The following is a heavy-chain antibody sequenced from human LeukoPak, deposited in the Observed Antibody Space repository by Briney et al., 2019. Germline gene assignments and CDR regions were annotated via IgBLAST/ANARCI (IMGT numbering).Heavy chain of an antibody. CDR1: GFAFYSYT. J-gene: IGHJ6*02. CDR2: ISSASSYI. D-gene: IGHD3-22*01. Sequence: GGSLRLSCEASGFAFYSYTINWVRQAPGKGLEWVSSISSASSYIYYADSVKGRFTISRDNAKNSLYLQMNSLRAEDTAVYYCAKPYYDSSGYRGHYYYYYGMDVWGQGTTVTVSS. CDR3: AKPYYDSSGYRGHYYYYYGMDV. V-gene: IGHV3-21*04.